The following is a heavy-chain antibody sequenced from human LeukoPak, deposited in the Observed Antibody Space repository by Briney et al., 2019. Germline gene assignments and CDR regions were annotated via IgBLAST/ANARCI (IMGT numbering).Heavy chain of an antibody. V-gene: IGHV1-2*02. D-gene: IGHD3-22*01. J-gene: IGHJ4*02. CDR3: ARVYLGVYYYGSSGYSHLDY. CDR1: GYTFTDYY. Sequence: ASVKVSCKASGYTFTDYYMHWVRQAPGQGREWMGWINPNSGGTNYAQKFQGRVTMTRDTSTSTAYMELSRLRSDDTAVYYCARVYLGVYYYGSSGYSHLDYWGQGTLVTVSS. CDR2: INPNSGGT.